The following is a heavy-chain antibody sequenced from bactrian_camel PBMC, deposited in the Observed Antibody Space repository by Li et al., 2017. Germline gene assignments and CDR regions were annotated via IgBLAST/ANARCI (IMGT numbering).Heavy chain of an antibody. CDR1: GYTSWAYC. CDR2: IDTSGNA. Sequence: HVQLVESGGGSVQAGGSLRLSCAASGYTSWAYCMGWFRQAPGREREGVASIDTSGNASYTDSVKGRFTISRDNAKNTVYLQMNSLKSEDSALYYCAAGQVKYIHWGQGTQVTVS. CDR3: AAGQVKYIH. J-gene: IGHJ4*01. D-gene: IGHD1*01. V-gene: IGHV3S53*01.